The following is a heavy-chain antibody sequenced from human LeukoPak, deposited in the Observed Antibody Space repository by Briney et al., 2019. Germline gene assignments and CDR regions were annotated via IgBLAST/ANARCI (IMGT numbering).Heavy chain of an antibody. Sequence: ASVKVSCKASGYTFTGYYMHWVRQAPGQGLEWMGWINPNSGGTNYAQKFQGRVTMTRDTSISTAYMELSRLRSDDTAVYYCARDDLIGYKLPMGWFDPWGQGTLVTVSS. D-gene: IGHD5-24*01. CDR2: INPNSGGT. CDR1: GYTFTGYY. J-gene: IGHJ5*02. V-gene: IGHV1-2*02. CDR3: ARDDLIGYKLPMGWFDP.